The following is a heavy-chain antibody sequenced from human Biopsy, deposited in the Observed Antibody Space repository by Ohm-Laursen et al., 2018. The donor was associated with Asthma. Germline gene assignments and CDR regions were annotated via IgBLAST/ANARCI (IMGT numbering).Heavy chain of an antibody. Sequence: SDTLSLTCIVSGDAMSTSGSYWGWIRQSPGKGLEWIGSSYYSGRTYYNPSLESRVTISADTSKNHFSLKVTSVTAADTAVYYCARAVNSSSYWYFDLWGRGDLVTVSS. CDR2: SYYSGRT. J-gene: IGHJ2*01. CDR1: GDAMSTSGSY. CDR3: ARAVNSSSYWYFDL. V-gene: IGHV4-39*02. D-gene: IGHD6-6*01.